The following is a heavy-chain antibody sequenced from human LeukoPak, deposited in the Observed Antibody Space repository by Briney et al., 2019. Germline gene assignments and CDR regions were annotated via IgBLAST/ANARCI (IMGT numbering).Heavy chain of an antibody. V-gene: IGHV4-4*07. Sequence: SETLSLTCTVSGGSISSYYWSWIRQPAGKGLEWIGRIYTSGSTNYNPSLKSRVTISVDTSKNQFSLKLSSVTAADTAVYYCASGVLGSYYYYYMDVWGKGTTVTVSS. CDR1: GGSISSYY. CDR2: IYTSGST. CDR3: ASGVLGSYYYYYMDV. D-gene: IGHD3-10*01. J-gene: IGHJ6*03.